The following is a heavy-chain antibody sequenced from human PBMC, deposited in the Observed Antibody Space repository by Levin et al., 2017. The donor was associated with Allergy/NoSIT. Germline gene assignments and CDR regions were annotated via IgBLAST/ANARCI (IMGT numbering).Heavy chain of an antibody. Sequence: GGSLRLSCAASGFTFSSYAMHWVRQAPGKGLEWVAVISYDGSNKYYADSVKGRFTISRDNSKNTLYLQMNSLRAEDTAVYYCARDAQEYSSSWYIRGDYWGQGTLVTVSS. J-gene: IGHJ4*02. D-gene: IGHD6-13*01. CDR3: ARDAQEYSSSWYIRGDY. CDR1: GFTFSSYA. CDR2: ISYDGSNK. V-gene: IGHV3-30*04.